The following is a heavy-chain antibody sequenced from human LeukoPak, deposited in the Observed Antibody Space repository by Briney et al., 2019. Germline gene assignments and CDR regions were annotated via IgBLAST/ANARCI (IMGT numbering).Heavy chain of an antibody. D-gene: IGHD1-14*01. J-gene: IGHJ4*02. CDR2: INPNGGST. CDR1: GGTFSSYA. CDR3: ARDSTGYYFDS. V-gene: IGHV1-46*01. Sequence: ASVKVSCKASGGTFSSYAISWVRQAPGQGLEWMGIINPNGGSTRYAQKFQGRVTMTRDTSTSTVYMELSSLRSEDTAVYYCARDSTGYYFDSWGQGTLVTVSS.